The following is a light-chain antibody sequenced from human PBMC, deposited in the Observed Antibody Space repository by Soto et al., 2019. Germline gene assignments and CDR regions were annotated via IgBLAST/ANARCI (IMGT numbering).Light chain of an antibody. Sequence: DIQMTQSPSSLSASVGDRVTITCRASQSISSYLNWYQQKPWKAPKLLIYAASSLQSGVPSRFSGSGAGTDFTLPISSLPPEDFATYYCQQSYSTPPTFGQGTKLEIK. J-gene: IGKJ2*01. CDR2: AAS. CDR3: QQSYSTPPT. CDR1: QSISSY. V-gene: IGKV1-39*01.